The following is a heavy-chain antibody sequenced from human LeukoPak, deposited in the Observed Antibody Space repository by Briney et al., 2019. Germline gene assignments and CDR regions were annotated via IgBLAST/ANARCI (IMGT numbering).Heavy chain of an antibody. J-gene: IGHJ4*02. Sequence: GGSLRLSCAASGFTFSNAWMSWVRQAPGKGLEWVGRIKSKTDGGTTDYAAPVKGRFTISRDDSKNTLYLQMNSLKTEDTAVYYCTATYYYDSSGYLVGYWGQGTLVTVSS. V-gene: IGHV3-15*01. D-gene: IGHD3-22*01. CDR3: TATYYYDSSGYLVGY. CDR2: IKSKTDGGTT. CDR1: GFTFSNAW.